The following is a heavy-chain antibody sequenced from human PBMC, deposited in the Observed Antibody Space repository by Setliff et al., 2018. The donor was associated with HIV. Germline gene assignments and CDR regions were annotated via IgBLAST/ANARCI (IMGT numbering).Heavy chain of an antibody. CDR3: ASHRSVYYFDY. CDR1: SGSITSSNW. Sequence: PSETLSLTCAVSSGSITSSNWWNWIRQPPGKGLEWIGYIYYSGSTNYNPSLKGRVTISVDTSKNQFSLKLSSVTAADTAVYYCASHRSVYYFDYWGQGTLVTVSS. CDR2: IYYSGST. J-gene: IGHJ4*02. V-gene: IGHV4-59*01.